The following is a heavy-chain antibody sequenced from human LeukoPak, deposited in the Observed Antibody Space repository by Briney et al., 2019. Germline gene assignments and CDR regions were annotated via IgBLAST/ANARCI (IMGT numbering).Heavy chain of an antibody. J-gene: IGHJ4*02. CDR1: GFTFSSYG. D-gene: IGHD4-23*01. CDR2: ISGSGGST. V-gene: IGHV3-23*01. CDR3: AKDDYGGYYFDY. Sequence: GGSLRLSCAASGFTFSSYGMSWVRQAPGKGLEWVSAISGSGGSTYYADSVKGRFTISRDNSKNTLYLQMNSLRAEDTAVYYCAKDDYGGYYFDYWGQGTLVTVSS.